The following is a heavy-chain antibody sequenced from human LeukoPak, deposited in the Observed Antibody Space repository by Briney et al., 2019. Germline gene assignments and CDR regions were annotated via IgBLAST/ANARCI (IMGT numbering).Heavy chain of an antibody. V-gene: IGHV4-59*01. J-gene: IGHJ1*01. D-gene: IGHD5-12*01. Sequence: SETLSLTCTVSGGSISSYYWSWIRHPPGKGLERIGYLFYSGNTNSNPSLKSRVTISTDTSKNQFSLRLKSVTAADTAVYFCGRVRAGNTGSPEYFEDWGQGTLVTVSS. CDR2: LFYSGNT. CDR1: GGSISSYY. CDR3: GRVRAGNTGSPEYFED.